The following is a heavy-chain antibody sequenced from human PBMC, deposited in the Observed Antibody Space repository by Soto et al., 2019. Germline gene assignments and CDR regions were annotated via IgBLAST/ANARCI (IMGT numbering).Heavy chain of an antibody. CDR2: IKSRGSGGAT. D-gene: IGHD1-1*01. V-gene: IGHV3-15*07. J-gene: IGHJ6*01. CDR3: AKQRGPSGSSYSGLEV. CDR1: GFDFTAAW. Sequence: QLVESGGGLVTPGKSVTLSCVGSGFDFTAAWMHWLRQAAGTGLEWVGRIKSRGSGGATDYSAPVRGRFTISRDDSKDTVYLQMSSLKTEDTAVYFCAKQRGPSGSSYSGLEVWGQGSTVTVTS.